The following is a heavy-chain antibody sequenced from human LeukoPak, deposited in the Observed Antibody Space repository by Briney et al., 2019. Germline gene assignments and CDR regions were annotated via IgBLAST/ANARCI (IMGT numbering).Heavy chain of an antibody. Sequence: PSETLSLTCTVSGGSISSSNYFWGWIRQPPGKGPEWIGSIYHSGTTYYDPSLKSRVTISVDTSKNQFSLKLSSVTAADTAVYYCARHSRTSSTRYFQVWGQGTLVSVSS. J-gene: IGHJ1*01. V-gene: IGHV4-39*01. CDR1: GGSISSSNYF. D-gene: IGHD6-13*01. CDR2: IYHSGTT. CDR3: ARHSRTSSTRYFQV.